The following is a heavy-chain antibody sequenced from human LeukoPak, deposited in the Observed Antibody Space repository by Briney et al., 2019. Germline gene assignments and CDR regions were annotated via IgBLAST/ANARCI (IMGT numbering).Heavy chain of an antibody. CDR3: VRHKDPGSYYYYYGMDV. J-gene: IGHJ6*02. CDR2: IYYSGNT. Sequence: NSSETLSLTCTVSGGSISIDTFYWGWIRQPPGKGLEWIGSIYYSGNTYYNPSVETRVTISVDTSKNQFSLRLSSVTAADTAIYHCVRHKDPGSYYYYYGMDVWGQGTTVTVSS. V-gene: IGHV4-39*01. CDR1: GGSISIDTFY.